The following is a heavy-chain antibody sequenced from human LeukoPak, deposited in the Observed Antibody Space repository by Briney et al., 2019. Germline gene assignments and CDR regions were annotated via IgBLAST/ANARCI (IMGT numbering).Heavy chain of an antibody. CDR2: IYYTGTT. V-gene: IGHV4-61*01. Sequence: SETLSLTCTVSGGSVSSGSYYWSWIRQPPGKALEWIGYIYYTGTTKYNPSLKSRATISLDTSKNQFSLQLTSVTAADTALFFCARGYDIDVWGQGTTVTVSS. J-gene: IGHJ6*02. CDR1: GGSVSSGSYY. CDR3: ARGYDIDV.